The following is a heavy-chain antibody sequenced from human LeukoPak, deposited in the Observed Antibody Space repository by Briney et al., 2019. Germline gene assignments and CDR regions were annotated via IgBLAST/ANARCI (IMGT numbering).Heavy chain of an antibody. Sequence: PSETLSLTCTVSGGSISSSSYYWGWIRQPPGKGLEWIGSIYYSGSTYYNPSLKSRVTISVDTSKNQFSLKLSSVTAADTAVYYCARRGIRSDLAVWVWRQRRKSSGPFDYWGQGTLVTVSS. CDR2: IYYSGST. V-gene: IGHV4-39*07. D-gene: IGHD3-16*01. CDR1: GGSISSSSYY. CDR3: ARRGIRSDLAVWVWRQRRKSSGPFDY. J-gene: IGHJ4*02.